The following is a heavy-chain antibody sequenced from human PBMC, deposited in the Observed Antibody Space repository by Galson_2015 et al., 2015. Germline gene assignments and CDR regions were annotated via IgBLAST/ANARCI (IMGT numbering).Heavy chain of an antibody. CDR3: ARETTVTMWIDS. V-gene: IGHV3-7*01. D-gene: IGHD4-17*01. CDR2: IKQDGSEN. Sequence: QAPGKGLEWVANIKQDGSENYYVDSVKGRFTISRDNAKNSLYLQMNSLRVEDTAVYYCARETTVTMWIDSWGQGTLVTVSS. J-gene: IGHJ4*02.